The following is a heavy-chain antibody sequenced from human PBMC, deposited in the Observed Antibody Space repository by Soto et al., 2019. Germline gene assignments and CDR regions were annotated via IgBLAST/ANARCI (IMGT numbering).Heavy chain of an antibody. D-gene: IGHD1-1*01. CDR1: GFTFSSYG. CDR2: IWYDGSNK. V-gene: IGHV3-33*08. J-gene: IGHJ4*02. CDR3: ARDNPVQLERKYYFDY. Sequence: GGSLRLSCAASGFTFSSYGMHWVRQAPGKGLEWVAVIWYDGSNKYYADSVKGRFTISRDNSKNTLYLQMNSLRAEDTAVYYCARDNPVQLERKYYFDYWGQGTLVTVSS.